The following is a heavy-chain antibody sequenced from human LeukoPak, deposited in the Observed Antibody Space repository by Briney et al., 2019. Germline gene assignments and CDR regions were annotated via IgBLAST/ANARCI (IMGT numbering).Heavy chain of an antibody. D-gene: IGHD6-13*01. V-gene: IGHV4-39*07. CDR2: IYYSGST. Sequence: PSETLSLTCTVSGGSISSSNYYWGWIRQPPGKGLEWIGSIYYSGSTYDNPSLKSRVTISVDTSKNRFSLKLSSVTAADTAVYYCARVTAAADYWGQGTLVTVSS. J-gene: IGHJ4*02. CDR1: GGSISSSNYY. CDR3: ARVTAAADY.